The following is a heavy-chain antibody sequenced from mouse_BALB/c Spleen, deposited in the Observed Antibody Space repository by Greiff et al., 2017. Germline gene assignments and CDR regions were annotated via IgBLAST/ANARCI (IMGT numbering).Heavy chain of an antibody. V-gene: IGHV1-80*01. Sequence: VQLQQSGAELVRPGSSVKISCKASGYAFSSYWMNWVKQRPGQGLEWIGQIYPGDGDTNYNGKFKGKATLTADKSSSTAYMQLSSLTSEDSAVYFCARSRGSPFAYWGQGTLVTVSA. CDR2: IYPGDGDT. D-gene: IGHD6-2*01. CDR1: GYAFSSYW. CDR3: ARSRGSPFAY. J-gene: IGHJ3*01.